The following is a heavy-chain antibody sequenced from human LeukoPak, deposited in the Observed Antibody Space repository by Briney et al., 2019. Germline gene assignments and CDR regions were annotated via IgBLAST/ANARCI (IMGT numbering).Heavy chain of an antibody. J-gene: IGHJ4*02. CDR3: ARAPRGYSYGYIY. CDR2: IKQDGSEK. Sequence: GGSLRLSCAASGFTFSSYAMSWVRQAPGKGLEWVANIKQDGSEKYYVDSVKGRFTISRDNAKNSLYLQMNSLRAEDTAVYYCARAPRGYSYGYIYWGQGTLVTVSS. CDR1: GFTFSSYA. V-gene: IGHV3-7*01. D-gene: IGHD5-18*01.